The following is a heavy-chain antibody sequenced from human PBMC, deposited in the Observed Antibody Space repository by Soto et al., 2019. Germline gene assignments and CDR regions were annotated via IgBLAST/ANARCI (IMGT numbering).Heavy chain of an antibody. J-gene: IGHJ4*02. V-gene: IGHV3-33*01. Sequence: LRLSCETSGFIFRSYGMHWVRQAPGKGLEWVAVVWYDGSNIDYGESVKGRFTVSRDDSKNTLYLQMNNLRADDTAVYYCARVGYCTSTSSNCPFESWGQGTLVTVSS. D-gene: IGHD2-2*01. CDR1: GFIFRSYG. CDR2: VWYDGSNI. CDR3: ARVGYCTSTSSNCPFES.